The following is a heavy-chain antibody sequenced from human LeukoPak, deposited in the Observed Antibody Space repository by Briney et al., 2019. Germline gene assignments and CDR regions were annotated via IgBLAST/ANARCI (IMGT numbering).Heavy chain of an antibody. CDR3: ARGILGGAFDI. J-gene: IGHJ3*02. D-gene: IGHD2/OR15-2a*01. Sequence: PGGSLRLSCAASGFTFSSYEMNWVRQAPGQGLEWVSYISASGSTIYYADSVRGRFTIYRGNAQNSLYLQMNSLGAEDTAVYYCARGILGGAFDIWGQGTMVTVSS. CDR2: ISASGSTI. V-gene: IGHV3-48*03. CDR1: GFTFSSYE.